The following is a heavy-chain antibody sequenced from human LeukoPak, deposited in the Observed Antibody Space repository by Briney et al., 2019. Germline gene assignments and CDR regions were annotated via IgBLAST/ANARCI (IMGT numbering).Heavy chain of an antibody. J-gene: IGHJ4*02. Sequence: GGSLRLSCAASGFTFSSYWMHWVRQAPGKGLVWVSRINSDGSSTSYADSVKGRFTISRDNAKNTLYLQMNSLRAEDTAVYYCATDDSSGYYNFDYWGQGTLVTVSS. D-gene: IGHD3-22*01. CDR2: INSDGSST. V-gene: IGHV3-74*01. CDR3: ATDDSSGYYNFDY. CDR1: GFTFSSYW.